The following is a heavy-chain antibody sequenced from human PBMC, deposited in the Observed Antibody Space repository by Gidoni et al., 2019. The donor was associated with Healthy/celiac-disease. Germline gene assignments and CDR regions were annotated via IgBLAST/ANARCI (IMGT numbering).Heavy chain of an antibody. V-gene: IGHV3-30*18. CDR1: GFTFSSYG. D-gene: IGHD5-12*01. CDR2: ISYDGSNK. CDR3: AKLLYVDIVATIKEKYEDFDY. Sequence: QVQLVESGGGVVQPGRSLRLSCAASGFTFSSYGLHWVRQAPGKGLEWVAVISYDGSNKYYADSVKGRFTISRDNSKNTLYLQMNSLRAEDTAVYYCAKLLYVDIVATIKEKYEDFDYWGQGTLVTVSS. J-gene: IGHJ4*02.